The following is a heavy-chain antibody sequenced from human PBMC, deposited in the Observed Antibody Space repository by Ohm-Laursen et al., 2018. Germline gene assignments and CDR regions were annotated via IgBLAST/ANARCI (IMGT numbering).Heavy chain of an antibody. Sequence: SLRLSCAASGFTFSSYGMHWVRQAPGKGLEWVAVIWYDGSNKYYADSVKGRFTISRDNSKNTLYLQMNSLRAEDTAVYYCAALTVTPPFDAFDIWGQGTMVTVSS. CDR1: GFTFSSYG. D-gene: IGHD4-17*01. CDR3: AALTVTPPFDAFDI. CDR2: IWYDGSNK. J-gene: IGHJ3*02. V-gene: IGHV3-33*01.